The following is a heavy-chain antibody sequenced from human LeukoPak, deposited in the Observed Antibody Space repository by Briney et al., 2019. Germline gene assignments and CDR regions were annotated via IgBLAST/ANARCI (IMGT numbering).Heavy chain of an antibody. CDR1: GGSISTSNYY. Sequence: SETLSLTCTVSGGSISTSNYYWGWIRQPPGKGLEWIGNIFYSGSTYYSPSVKSRVTISLDTSRNQFSLKLNSLTAADTAVYYCARVDRGYSYGLRPYYYYYMDVWGKGTTVTVSS. J-gene: IGHJ6*03. CDR3: ARVDRGYSYGLRPYYYYYMDV. CDR2: IFYSGST. D-gene: IGHD5-18*01. V-gene: IGHV4-39*07.